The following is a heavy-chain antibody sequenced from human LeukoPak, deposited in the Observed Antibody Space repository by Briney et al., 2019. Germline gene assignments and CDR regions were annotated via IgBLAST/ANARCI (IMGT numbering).Heavy chain of an antibody. D-gene: IGHD1-26*01. CDR1: GYTFIRYG. CDR2: ISAYNGNT. CDR3: ARDYSGTYFDS. V-gene: IGHV1-18*01. Sequence: VASVKVSCKASGYTFIRYGISWVRQAPGQGLEWMGWISAYNGNTKNVQRVQDRVTMTTDTSTSTAYVELRSLRSDDTAVYYCARDYSGTYFDSWGQGTLVTVSS. J-gene: IGHJ4*02.